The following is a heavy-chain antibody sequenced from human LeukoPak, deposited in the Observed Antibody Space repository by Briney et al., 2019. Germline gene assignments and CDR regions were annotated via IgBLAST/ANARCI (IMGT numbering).Heavy chain of an antibody. CDR3: ARDYTKEEWLFLYLDAFDI. D-gene: IGHD3-3*01. V-gene: IGHV3-66*01. CDR2: IYSGGTT. CDR1: GFIVSSNY. J-gene: IGHJ3*02. Sequence: PGGSLRLSCAASGFIVSSNYMSWVRQAPGKGLEWVSVIYSGGTTYYADSVKGRFTISRDNSKNSLYLQMNSLRAEDTAVYYCARDYTKEEWLFLYLDAFDIWGQGTMVTVSS.